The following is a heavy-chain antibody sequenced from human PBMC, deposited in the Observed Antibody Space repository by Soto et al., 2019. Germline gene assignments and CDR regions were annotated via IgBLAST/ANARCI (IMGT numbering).Heavy chain of an antibody. Sequence: QVRLVESGGGVVQPGRSLRLSCAASGFTFSSYGMHWVRQAPGKGLEWVAVISYDGSNKYYADSVKGRFTISRDNSKNTLYLQMNSLRAEDTAVYYCAKGGYCSSTSCYVREPFYYWGQGTLVTVSS. V-gene: IGHV3-30*18. J-gene: IGHJ4*02. CDR2: ISYDGSNK. CDR1: GFTFSSYG. CDR3: AKGGYCSSTSCYVREPFYY. D-gene: IGHD2-2*01.